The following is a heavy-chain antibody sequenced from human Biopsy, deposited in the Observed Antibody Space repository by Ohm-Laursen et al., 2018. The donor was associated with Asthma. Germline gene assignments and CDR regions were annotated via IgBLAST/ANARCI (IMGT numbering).Heavy chain of an antibody. D-gene: IGHD5-12*01. Sequence: SLRLSCAASGFTFRHYALHWVRQAPGKGLEWVAFILSDGGEPSYADSVKGRFSISRDNSKSTVFLQMNSLRAGDTAVYYCASESYLRGFGHTLDLWGQGTQVTFS. CDR2: ILSDGGEP. V-gene: IGHV3-33*01. CDR3: ASESYLRGFGHTLDL. CDR1: GFTFRHYA. J-gene: IGHJ5*02.